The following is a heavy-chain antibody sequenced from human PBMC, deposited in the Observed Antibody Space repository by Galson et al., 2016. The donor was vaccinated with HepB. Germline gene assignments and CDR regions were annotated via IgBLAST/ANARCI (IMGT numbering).Heavy chain of an antibody. CDR2: VYYSGSA. CDR3: ASSRREFNYHCFDL. CDR1: GGSINSGSYY. V-gene: IGHV4-31*03. Sequence: TLSLTCTVSGGSINSGSYYWSWIRQHPGKGLEWIGHVYYSGSAYHNPSLKSRVYISIDTSKNQFSLRLTSVTAADTALYYCASSRREFNYHCFDLWGRGTLVTVSS. J-gene: IGHJ2*01. D-gene: IGHD3-10*01.